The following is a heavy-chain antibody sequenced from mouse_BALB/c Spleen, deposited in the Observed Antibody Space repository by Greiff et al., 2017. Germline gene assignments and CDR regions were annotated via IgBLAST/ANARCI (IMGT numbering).Heavy chain of an antibody. V-gene: IGHV5-6-5*01. CDR3: AREDYGYGWFAY. D-gene: IGHD1-2*01. Sequence: DVKLVESGGGLVKPGGSLKLSCAASGFTFSSYAMSWVRQTPEKRLEWVASISSGGSTYYPDSVKGRFTISRDNARNILYLQMSSLRSEDTAMYYCAREDYGYGWFAYWGQGTLVTVSA. CDR2: ISSGGST. CDR1: GFTFSSYA. J-gene: IGHJ3*01.